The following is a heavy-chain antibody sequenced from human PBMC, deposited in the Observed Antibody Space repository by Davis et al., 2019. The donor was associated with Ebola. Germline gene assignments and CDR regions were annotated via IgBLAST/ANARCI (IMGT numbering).Heavy chain of an antibody. V-gene: IGHV4-59*12. CDR1: GASMTSYY. Sequence: PSETLSLTCTVSGASMTSYYWSWIRQPPGKGLEWIGYIAYTGNTIYNPSLKSRVTISVATSKNQFSLKLSSVTAADTAVYYCARAPIAGAGTRWGTRWFDPWGQGTLVTVSS. J-gene: IGHJ5*02. CDR3: ARAPIAGAGTRWGTRWFDP. CDR2: IAYTGNT. D-gene: IGHD6-13*01.